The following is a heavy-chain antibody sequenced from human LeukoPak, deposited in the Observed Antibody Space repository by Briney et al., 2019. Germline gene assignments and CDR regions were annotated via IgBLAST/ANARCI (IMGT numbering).Heavy chain of an antibody. CDR2: ISDDGSNK. Sequence: GRSLRLSCAASGFTFRTYAMNWVRQAPGKGLEWVAVISDDGSNKYYAESVKGQFTISRNNSKNTLYLQMNSLRAEDTAVYYCARAFSTTAFDYWGQGTLVTVSS. CDR3: ARAFSTTAFDY. D-gene: IGHD4-17*01. V-gene: IGHV3-30*04. J-gene: IGHJ4*02. CDR1: GFTFRTYA.